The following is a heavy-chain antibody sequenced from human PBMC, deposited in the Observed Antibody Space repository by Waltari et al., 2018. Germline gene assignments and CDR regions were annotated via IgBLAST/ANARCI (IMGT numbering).Heavy chain of an antibody. D-gene: IGHD2-15*01. CDR2: IYYSGST. J-gene: IGHJ6*02. Sequence: QVQLQESGPGLVKPSETLSLTCTVSGGSISSYYWSWIRQPPGKGLEWIGYIYYSGSTNYNPSLKSRVTISVDTSKNQFSLKLSSVTAADTAVYYCAREWGGSFLYGMDVWGQGTTVTVSS. CDR3: AREWGGSFLYGMDV. CDR1: GGSISSYY. V-gene: IGHV4-59*01.